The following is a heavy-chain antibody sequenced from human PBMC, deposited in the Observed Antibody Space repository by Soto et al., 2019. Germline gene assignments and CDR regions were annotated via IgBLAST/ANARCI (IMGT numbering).Heavy chain of an antibody. J-gene: IGHJ5*02. CDR2: ISTFHGNT. D-gene: IGHD6-13*01. V-gene: IGHV1-18*01. CDR1: CYTFTNQA. CDR3: ARDPNLSSWRKIYR. Sequence: ASVTVYCKASCYTFTNQAISLVRQAPGQGLEWVGWISTFHGNTDYAQNLQGRGTLTTDTSTSTAYMELRDLRSDATAVYYCARDPNLSSWRKIYRWGQVSRFTVTS.